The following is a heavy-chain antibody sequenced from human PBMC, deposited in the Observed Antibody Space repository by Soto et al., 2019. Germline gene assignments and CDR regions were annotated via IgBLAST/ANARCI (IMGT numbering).Heavy chain of an antibody. V-gene: IGHV3-33*01. D-gene: IGHD5-12*01. J-gene: IGHJ4*02. CDR2: IWYDGSNK. CDR1: GFTFSSYG. CDR3: AREEGGGFAVDY. Sequence: QVQLVESGGGVVQPGRSLRLSCAASGFTFSSYGMHWVRQAPGKGLEWVAVIWYDGSNKYYADSVKGRFTISRDNSKNTLYLQMNSLRAEDTVVYYCAREEGGGFAVDYWGQGTLVTVSS.